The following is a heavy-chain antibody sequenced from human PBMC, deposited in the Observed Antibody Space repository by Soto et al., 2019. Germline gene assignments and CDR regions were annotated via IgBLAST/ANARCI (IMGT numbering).Heavy chain of an antibody. D-gene: IGHD2-8*01. CDR2: IYYSGSA. Sequence: SETLSLTCTVSGDSISSGDSYWSWIRQPPGKGLEWIGYIYYSGSAYYNPSLKSRVTISVDTSKNQFSLKLTSVTAADTAVYYCARGKNIVPLWGPGTLVTVSS. V-gene: IGHV4-30-4*01. J-gene: IGHJ4*02. CDR3: ARGKNIVPL. CDR1: GDSISSGDSY.